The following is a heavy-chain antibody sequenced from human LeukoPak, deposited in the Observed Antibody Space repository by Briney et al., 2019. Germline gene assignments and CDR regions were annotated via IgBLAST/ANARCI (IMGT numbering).Heavy chain of an antibody. D-gene: IGHD2-2*01. J-gene: IGHJ6*03. V-gene: IGHV4-61*02. CDR1: GGSISSGSYY. CDR3: ARKRGYCSSTSCPPNYYYYMDV. CDR2: IYTSGST. Sequence: SETLPLTCTVSGGSISSGSYYWSWIRQPAGKGLEWIGRIYTSGSTNYNPSLKSRVTISVDTSKNQFSLKLSSVTAADTAVYYCARKRGYCSSTSCPPNYYYYMDVWGKGTTVTVSS.